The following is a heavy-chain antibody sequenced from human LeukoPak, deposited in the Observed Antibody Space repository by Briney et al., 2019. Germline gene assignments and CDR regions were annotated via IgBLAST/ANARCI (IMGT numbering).Heavy chain of an antibody. CDR3: ARNYHDTKKPWD. V-gene: IGHV4-61*02. CDR1: GGSINTGDYY. D-gene: IGHD3-22*01. Sequence: TPSETLSLTCIVSGGSINTGDYYCSWIRQPAGKGLEWIGRIYTTGSTNYNPSLESRVTMSVDTSKHQFSLKLSSVTAADTAVYFCARNYHDTKKPWDWGQGTLVTVSS. J-gene: IGHJ4*02. CDR2: IYTTGST.